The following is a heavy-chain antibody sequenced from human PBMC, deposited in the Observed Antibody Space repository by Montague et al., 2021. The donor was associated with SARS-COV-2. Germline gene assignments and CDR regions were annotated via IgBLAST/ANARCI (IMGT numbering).Heavy chain of an antibody. D-gene: IGHD6-13*01. J-gene: IGHJ2*01. Sequence: SLRLSCAASGLKFDDFAMHWVRQFPGKGLEWVSGVTWNNITVGYKESVKGRFTISRDNAKNSLFLHLNSLSTEDTAFYYCVKDTKAAAYWNFDLWGRGTLVTVSS. CDR3: VKDTKAAAYWNFDL. CDR2: VTWNNITV. CDR1: GLKFDDFA. V-gene: IGHV3-9*01.